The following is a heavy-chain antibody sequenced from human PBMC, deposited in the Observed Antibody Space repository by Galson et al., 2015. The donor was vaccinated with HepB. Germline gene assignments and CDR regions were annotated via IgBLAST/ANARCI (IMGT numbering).Heavy chain of an antibody. D-gene: IGHD5-12*01. CDR2: ISSTSAYS. V-gene: IGHV3-11*06. J-gene: IGHJ4*02. CDR3: ARARGGFAEYFDY. CDR1: GLTFSDYY. Sequence: SLRLSCAASGLTFSDYYMNWIRQAPGRGLEWVSYISSTSAYSNYAASVKGRFTISRDNAKNSLYQQMNSLRAEATGVYYCARARGGFAEYFDYWGQGTRVTVSS.